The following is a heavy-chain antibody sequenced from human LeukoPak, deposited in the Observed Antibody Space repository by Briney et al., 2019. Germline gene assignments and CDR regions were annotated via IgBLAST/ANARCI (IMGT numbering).Heavy chain of an antibody. J-gene: IGHJ5*02. CDR1: GYTFTSYD. D-gene: IGHD3-3*01. CDR3: ARGLSRITIFGVVRNWFDP. V-gene: IGHV1-8*01. Sequence: GASVKVSCKASGYTFTSYDINWVRQATGQGLEWVGWRNPNSGNTGYTQKYQGRVTMTRNTSISTAYMELSSLRSEDTAVYYCARGLSRITIFGVVRNWFDPWGQGTLVTVSS. CDR2: RNPNSGNT.